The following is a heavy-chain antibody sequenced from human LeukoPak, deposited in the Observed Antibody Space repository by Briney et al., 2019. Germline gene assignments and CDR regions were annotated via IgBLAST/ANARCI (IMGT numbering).Heavy chain of an antibody. V-gene: IGHV3-48*01. Sequence: GGSLRLSCAASGFTFSSNGMNRVRQAAGKGLEWVSYISATGGTIYYAASVKGRFTISRDNSKNTLYLQMNSLRAEDPAVSYCARLGGLAAAGDYWGQGTLVTVSS. CDR2: ISATGGTI. J-gene: IGHJ4*02. CDR3: ARLGGLAAAGDY. CDR1: GFTFSSNG. D-gene: IGHD6-13*01.